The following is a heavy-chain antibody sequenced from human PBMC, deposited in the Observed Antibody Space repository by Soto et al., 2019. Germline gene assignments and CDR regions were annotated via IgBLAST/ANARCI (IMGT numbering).Heavy chain of an antibody. J-gene: IGHJ4*02. CDR2: IYYSGST. V-gene: IGHV4-59*01. CDR1: GGSISSYY. D-gene: IGHD1-7*01. Sequence: QVQLQESGPGLVKPSETLSLTCTVSGGSISSYYWSCIRQPPGKGLEWIGYIYYSGSTNYNPSLKSRVTISVDTSKNQFSLKLSSVTAADTAVYYCARQWNYGFYFDYWGQGTLVTVSS. CDR3: ARQWNYGFYFDY.